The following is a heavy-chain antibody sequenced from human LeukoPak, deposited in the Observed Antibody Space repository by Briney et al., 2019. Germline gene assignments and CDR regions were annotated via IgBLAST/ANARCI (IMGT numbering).Heavy chain of an antibody. CDR2: INHSGST. D-gene: IGHD3-22*01. CDR1: GGSFSGYY. CDR3: ARATYDSSGYSDAFDI. J-gene: IGHJ3*02. Sequence: PSETLSLTCAVYGGSFSGYYWSWIRQPPGKGLEWIGEINHSGSTNYKPSLKSRVTISVDTSKNQFSLKLSSVTAADTAVYYCARATYDSSGYSDAFDIWGQGTMVTVSS. V-gene: IGHV4-34*01.